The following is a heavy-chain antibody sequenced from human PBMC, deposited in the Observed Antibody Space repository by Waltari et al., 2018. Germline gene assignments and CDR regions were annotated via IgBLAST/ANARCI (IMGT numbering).Heavy chain of an antibody. CDR3: ARVEGYCSGGSCFPLSSDYYYYMDV. J-gene: IGHJ6*03. V-gene: IGHV3-21*01. D-gene: IGHD2-15*01. CDR1: GFTFSSYS. Sequence: EVQLVESGGGLVKPGGSLRLSCAASGFTFSSYSMNWVRQAPGKGLEWVSSISSSSSYIDYADSVKGRFTISRDNAKNSLYLQMNSLRAEDTAVYYCARVEGYCSGGSCFPLSSDYYYYMDVWGKGTTVTVSS. CDR2: ISSSSSYI.